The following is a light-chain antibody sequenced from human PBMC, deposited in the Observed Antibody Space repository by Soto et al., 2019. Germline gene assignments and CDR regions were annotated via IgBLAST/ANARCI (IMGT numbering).Light chain of an antibody. J-gene: IGKJ1*01. CDR3: QQYNNWPWT. CDR1: QSISSN. V-gene: IGKV3-15*01. Sequence: EIVITQSPAPLSVSPGERATLSCRASQSISSNLAWYQQKPGQAPRLLIYGASTRATGIPARFSGSGSGTDFTLTISSLQSEDFAVYYCQQYNNWPWTFGQGTKVDIK. CDR2: GAS.